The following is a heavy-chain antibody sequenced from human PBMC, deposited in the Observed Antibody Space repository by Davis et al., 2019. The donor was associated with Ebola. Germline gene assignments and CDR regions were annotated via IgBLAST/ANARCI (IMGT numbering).Heavy chain of an antibody. D-gene: IGHD2/OR15-2a*01. Sequence: GGSLRLSCAASGFTVSNKYMIWVRQAPGKGLEYVSIIYSGGTTFYADSVKGRFTISRDSSTNTLYLQMNSLGAEDTAIYYCAILHTFTGAFDIWGQGTMVTVSS. CDR2: IYSGGTT. V-gene: IGHV3-53*01. CDR3: AILHTFTGAFDI. CDR1: GFTVSNKY. J-gene: IGHJ3*02.